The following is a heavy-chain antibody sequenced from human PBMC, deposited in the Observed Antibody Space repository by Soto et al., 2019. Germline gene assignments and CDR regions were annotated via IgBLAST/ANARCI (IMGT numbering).Heavy chain of an antibody. CDR3: ARGYCTTTICDPWFDP. J-gene: IGHJ5*02. CDR2: IYPGDSDT. V-gene: IGHV5-51*01. D-gene: IGHD2-2*01. Sequence: GESLKISCTGVGYSFTSYWIGWVRQMPGKGLEWMGIIYPGDSDTRYSPSFQGQVTISADKSITTAYLQWSSLMASDTAMYYCARGYCTTTICDPWFDPWGQGTLVTVSS. CDR1: GYSFTSYW.